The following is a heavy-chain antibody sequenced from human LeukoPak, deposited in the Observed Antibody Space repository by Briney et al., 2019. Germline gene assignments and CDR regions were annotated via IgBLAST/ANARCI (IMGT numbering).Heavy chain of an antibody. Sequence: GGSLRLSCAASGFTLSRDWMSWVSQAPGKGRGWVANIKQDGREKKYVDSVKGRLTISRDNSKNTLYLQMNSLRAEDTAVYYCAKDRILSYYASGGVLPLDFWGQGTLVTVSS. V-gene: IGHV3-7*03. CDR1: GFTLSRDW. J-gene: IGHJ4*02. D-gene: IGHD3-10*01. CDR3: AKDRILSYYASGGVLPLDF. CDR2: IKQDGREK.